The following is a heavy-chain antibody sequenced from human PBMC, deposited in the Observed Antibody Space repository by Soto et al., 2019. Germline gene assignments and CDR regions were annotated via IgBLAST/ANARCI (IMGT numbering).Heavy chain of an antibody. CDR1: GFTFSSYA. CDR2: ISGSGGST. D-gene: IGHD3-3*01. CDR3: ATVMILRFLEWLAPDY. J-gene: IGHJ4*02. V-gene: IGHV3-23*01. Sequence: PGGSLRLSCAASGFTFSSYAMGWVRQAPGKGLEWVSAISGSGGSTYYADSVKGRFTISRDNSKNTLYLQMNSLRAEDTAVYYCATVMILRFLEWLAPDYWGQGTLVTVSS.